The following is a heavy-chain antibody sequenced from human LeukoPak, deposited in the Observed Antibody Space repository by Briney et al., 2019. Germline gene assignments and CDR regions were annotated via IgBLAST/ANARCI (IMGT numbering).Heavy chain of an antibody. D-gene: IGHD4-23*01. V-gene: IGHV4-34*01. CDR2: VNHSGYT. CDR1: GVSFSTYY. Sequence: SETLSLTCDVSGVSFSTYYWSWIRQSPEKGLEWIGEVNHSGYTNYNPSLKGRATISLDTSKNQFSLKLTSVTAADTAVYYCARRGADYGGNSDIDYWGPGSLVTVSS. CDR3: ARRGADYGGNSDIDY. J-gene: IGHJ4*02.